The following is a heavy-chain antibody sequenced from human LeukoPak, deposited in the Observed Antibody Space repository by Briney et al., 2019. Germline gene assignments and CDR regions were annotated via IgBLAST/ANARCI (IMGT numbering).Heavy chain of an antibody. Sequence: SGTLSLTCTVSGGSISSGVYYWSWIRPDPGKGREWIVYIYNSGITYYNPSINSRVTISLDMSRNQFSLRLNSVTAADTAVYYCARDPRGYCVDVWGQGTTVTVSS. CDR1: GGSISSGVYY. CDR3: ARDPRGYCVDV. CDR2: IYNSGIT. D-gene: IGHD3-10*01. J-gene: IGHJ6*02. V-gene: IGHV4-31*03.